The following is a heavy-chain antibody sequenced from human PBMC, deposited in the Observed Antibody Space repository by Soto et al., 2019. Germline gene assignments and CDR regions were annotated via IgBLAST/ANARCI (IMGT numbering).Heavy chain of an antibody. Sequence: PSETLSLTCTVSGGSISSSSYYWGWIRQPPGKGLEWIGSIYYSGSTYYNPSLKSRVTISVDTSKNQFSLKLSSVTAADTAVYYCARLGALLWFGELLSDWFDPWGQGTLVTVSS. CDR2: IYYSGST. V-gene: IGHV4-39*01. CDR1: GGSISSSSYY. J-gene: IGHJ5*02. CDR3: ARLGALLWFGELLSDWFDP. D-gene: IGHD3-10*01.